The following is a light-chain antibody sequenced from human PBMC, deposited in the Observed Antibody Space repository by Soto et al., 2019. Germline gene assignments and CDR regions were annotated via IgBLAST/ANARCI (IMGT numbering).Light chain of an antibody. CDR2: AAS. CDR1: QSGSASF. CDR3: HQYGPSPGWT. V-gene: IGKV3-20*01. Sequence: IVLTQSPGTLSLSPGDRATLSCRGNQSGSASFLAWHQQKPGQAPRLLIYAASTRAAGIPDRFSGSGSGADFTLTNSRLEPEDFAVYYCHQYGPSPGWTFGQGTKVEIK. J-gene: IGKJ1*01.